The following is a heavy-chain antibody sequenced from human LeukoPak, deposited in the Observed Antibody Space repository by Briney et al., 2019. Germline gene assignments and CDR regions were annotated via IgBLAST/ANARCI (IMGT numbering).Heavy chain of an antibody. V-gene: IGHV3-43D*03. Sequence: PGGSLRLSCAASGFTFDDYAMHWVRQAPGKGLEWVSLISWDGGSTYYADSVKGRFTISRDNSKNSLYLQMNSLRAEDTALYYCAKSLGRIAVAGTTLDYWGQGTLVTVSS. J-gene: IGHJ4*02. CDR1: GFTFDDYA. D-gene: IGHD6-19*01. CDR2: ISWDGGST. CDR3: AKSLGRIAVAGTTLDY.